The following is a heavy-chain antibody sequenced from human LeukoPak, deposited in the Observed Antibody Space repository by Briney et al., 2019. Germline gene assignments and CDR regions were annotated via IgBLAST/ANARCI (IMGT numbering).Heavy chain of an antibody. D-gene: IGHD3-3*01. V-gene: IGHV1-2*02. Sequence: GASVKVSCKASGYTFTSYDINWVRQATGQGLEWMGLINPNSGGTNYAQKFQGRVTMTRDTSISTAYMELSRLRSDDTAVYYCALQGVTIFGVVILPAFDIWGQGTMVTVSS. CDR2: INPNSGGT. J-gene: IGHJ3*02. CDR3: ALQGVTIFGVVILPAFDI. CDR1: GYTFTSYD.